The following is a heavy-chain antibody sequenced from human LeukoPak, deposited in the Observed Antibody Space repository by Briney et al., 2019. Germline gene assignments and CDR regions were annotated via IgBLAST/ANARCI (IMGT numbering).Heavy chain of an antibody. Sequence: PGGSLRLSCAASGFTFSSYDMDWVRQATGKGLEWVSAIDTAGNTYYPGSVKGRFTISRENAKNSLYLQMNSLRGGDTAVYYCVRGAGTATTYFQHWGQGTLVTVSS. CDR2: IDTAGNT. V-gene: IGHV3-13*01. CDR1: GFTFSSYD. D-gene: IGHD4-17*01. CDR3: VRGAGTATTYFQH. J-gene: IGHJ1*01.